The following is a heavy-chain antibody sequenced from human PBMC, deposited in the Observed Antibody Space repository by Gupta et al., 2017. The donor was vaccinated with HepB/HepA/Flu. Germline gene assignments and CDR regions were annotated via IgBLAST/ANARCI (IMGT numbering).Heavy chain of an antibody. CDR2: IIHIFGTP. CDR3: ARLPGSTAVDWLDP. D-gene: IGHD1-1*01. Sequence: QVRLVQSATEVRKPGSSVKVSCQSSGGTFVNFAVNWVRQAPGQGLEWMGVIIHIFGTPNEAQNGHGRVTITADESTSTADIEMRSLRYEDTAVYYCARLPGSTAVDWLDPFDQVTLVTVS. V-gene: IGHV1-69*01. J-gene: IGHJ5*02. CDR1: GGTFVNFA.